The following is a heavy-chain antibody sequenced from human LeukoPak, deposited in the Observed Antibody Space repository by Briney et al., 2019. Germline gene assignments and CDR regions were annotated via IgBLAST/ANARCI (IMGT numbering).Heavy chain of an antibody. CDR1: GGTFSSYA. J-gene: IGHJ4*02. CDR2: IIPIFGTA. D-gene: IGHD3-10*01. V-gene: IGHV1-69*13. CDR3: ARTSLVRGVIIKYYFDY. Sequence: SVKVSCKASGGTFSSYAISWVRQAPGQGLEWMGGIIPIFGTANYAQKFQGRVTITADESTSTAYMELSSLRSEDTAVYYCARTSLVRGVIIKYYFDYWGQGTLVTVSS.